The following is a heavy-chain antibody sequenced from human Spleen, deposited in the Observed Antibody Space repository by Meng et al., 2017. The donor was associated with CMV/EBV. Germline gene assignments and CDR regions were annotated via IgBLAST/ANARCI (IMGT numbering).Heavy chain of an antibody. Sequence: SETLSLTCTVSGGSIGTYYWSWIRQSPGKTLEWIGYIYYSGTATYNPSLKSRVTISVDTSKNQFSLKLNSVTAADTAVYYCARDYDFWSGNVWYFDLWGRGTRVTVPQ. J-gene: IGHJ2*01. CDR1: GGSIGTYY. D-gene: IGHD3-3*01. V-gene: IGHV4-59*01. CDR2: IYYSGTA. CDR3: ARDYDFWSGNVWYFDL.